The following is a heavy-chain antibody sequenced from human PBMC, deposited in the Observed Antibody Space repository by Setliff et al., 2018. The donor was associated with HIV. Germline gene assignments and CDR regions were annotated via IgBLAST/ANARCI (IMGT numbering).Heavy chain of an antibody. J-gene: IGHJ4*02. CDR2: IHTSGDS. V-gene: IGHV4-4*07. Sequence: SETLSLTCTVSGGSISGFYWSWIRQSAGKGLEWIGRIHTSGDSDFNPSLKSRVTMSVDTSKNQISLKVNSVTAADTAVYYCARDRMPMASWVPDKWGQGTLVTVSS. D-gene: IGHD2-2*01. CDR1: GGSISGFY. CDR3: ARDRMPMASWVPDK.